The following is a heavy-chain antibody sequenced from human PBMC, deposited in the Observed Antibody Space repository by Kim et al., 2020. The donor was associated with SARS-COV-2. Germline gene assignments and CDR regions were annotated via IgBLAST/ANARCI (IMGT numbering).Heavy chain of an antibody. V-gene: IGHV6-1*01. CDR3: ARVGEAIIGGYYYYYGMDV. J-gene: IGHJ6*02. CDR2: TYYRSKWYN. CDR1: GDSVSSNSAA. Sequence: SQTLSLTCAISGDSVSSNSAAWNWIRQSPSRGLEWLGRTYYRSKWYNDYAVSVKSRITINPDTSKNQFSLQLNSVTPEDTAVYYCARVGEAIIGGYYYYYGMDVWGQGTTVTVSS. D-gene: IGHD1-26*01.